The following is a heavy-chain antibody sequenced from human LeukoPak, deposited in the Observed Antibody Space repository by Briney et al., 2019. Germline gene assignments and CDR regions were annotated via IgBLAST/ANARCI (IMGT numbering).Heavy chain of an antibody. CDR3: ARDSGYDSDAFDI. J-gene: IGHJ3*02. CDR2: IYYSGST. CDR1: GGSISSYY. V-gene: IGHV4-59*12. Sequence: SETLSLTCTVSGGSISSYYWSWIRQPPGKGLEWIGYIYYSGSTNYNPSLKSRVTISVDTSKNQFSLKLSSVTAADTAVYYCARDSGYDSDAFDIWGQGTMVTVSS. D-gene: IGHD5-12*01.